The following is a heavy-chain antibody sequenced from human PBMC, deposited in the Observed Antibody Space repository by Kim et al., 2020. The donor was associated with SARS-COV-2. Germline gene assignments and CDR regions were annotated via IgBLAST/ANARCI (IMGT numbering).Heavy chain of an antibody. D-gene: IGHD2-2*02. CDR2: IYHSGST. V-gene: IGHV4-30-2*01. J-gene: IGHJ6*02. CDR3: ARGRGYCSSTSCYSGMDV. CDR1: GGSISSGGYS. Sequence: SETLSLTCAVSGGSISSGGYSWSWIRQPPGKGLEWIGYIYHSGSTYYNPSLKSRVTISVDRSKNQFSLKLSSVTAADTAVYYCARGRGYCSSTSCYSGMDVWGQGTTVTVSS.